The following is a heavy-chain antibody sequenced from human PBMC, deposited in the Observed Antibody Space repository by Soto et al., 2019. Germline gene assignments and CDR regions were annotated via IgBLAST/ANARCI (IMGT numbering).Heavy chain of an antibody. J-gene: IGHJ6*03. CDR2: INHSGST. CDR3: ASRRRFDWLLGARGRNYYYMDV. V-gene: IGHV4-39*07. D-gene: IGHD3-9*01. Sequence: SETLSLTCTVSGGSISSGGYYWSWIRQHPGKGLEWIGEINHSGSTNYNPSLKSRVTISVDTSKNQFSLKLSSVTAADTAVYYCASRRRFDWLLGARGRNYYYMDVWGKGTTVTVSS. CDR1: GGSISSGGYY.